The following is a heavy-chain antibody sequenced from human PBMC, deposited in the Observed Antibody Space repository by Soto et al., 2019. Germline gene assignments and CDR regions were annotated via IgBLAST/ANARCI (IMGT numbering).Heavy chain of an antibody. J-gene: IGHJ6*02. CDR1: GYTFTSYY. V-gene: IGHV1-46*01. Sequence: GASVKVSCKASGYTFTSYYMHWVRQAPGQGLEWMGIINPSGGSTSYAQKFQGRVTMTRDTSTSTVYMELSSLRSEDTAVYYCTRLGGYCSSTSCYRDYYYYYGMDVWGQGSTVTVSS. CDR3: TRLGGYCSSTSCYRDYYYYYGMDV. D-gene: IGHD2-2*02. CDR2: INPSGGST.